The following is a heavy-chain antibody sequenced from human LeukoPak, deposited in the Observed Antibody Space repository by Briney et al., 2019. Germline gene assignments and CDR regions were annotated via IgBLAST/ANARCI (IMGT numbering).Heavy chain of an antibody. Sequence: GGSLRLSCAGSGFTFSNYGMHWVRQAPGKGLEWVTLISYDGSNKYYADSEKGRFTISRDNSKNTLYLQMNSLRADDTAVYYCARDGTYYFDYWGEGTVVSVSS. V-gene: IGHV3-30*03. CDR2: ISYDGSNK. CDR1: GFTFSNYG. J-gene: IGHJ4*02. D-gene: IGHD1-1*01. CDR3: ARDGTYYFDY.